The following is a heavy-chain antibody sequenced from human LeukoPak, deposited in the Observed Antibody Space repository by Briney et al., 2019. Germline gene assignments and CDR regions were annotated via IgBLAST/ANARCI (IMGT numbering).Heavy chain of an antibody. V-gene: IGHV1-18*01. J-gene: IGHJ4*02. D-gene: IGHD1-1*01. CDR2: ISPYNGVT. CDR1: GYTFTSYG. Sequence: ASVKVSCKTSGYTFTSYGITWVRQAPGEGLEWMAWISPYNGVTHYAQNLQGRVSVITDTSTTTAYLEMKSLRSDDTAVYYCARVRRSTWHIDYRGQGSLVTVSS. CDR3: ARVRRSTWHIDY.